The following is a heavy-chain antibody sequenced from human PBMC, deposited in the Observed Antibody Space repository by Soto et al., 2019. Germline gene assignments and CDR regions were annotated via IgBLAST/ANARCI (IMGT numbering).Heavy chain of an antibody. J-gene: IGHJ4*02. Sequence: QVQLVQSGAEVKKPGASVKVSCKASGYSFTSYGINWVRQAPGQGLEWMGWISGYNGNTKHVQKFQGRVTMTTDTSTNTAYMELRSLTSDDTALYYCARDGIAARPTPDYWGQGTQVTVSS. CDR2: ISGYNGNT. V-gene: IGHV1-18*01. CDR1: GYSFTSYG. CDR3: ARDGIAARPTPDY. D-gene: IGHD6-6*01.